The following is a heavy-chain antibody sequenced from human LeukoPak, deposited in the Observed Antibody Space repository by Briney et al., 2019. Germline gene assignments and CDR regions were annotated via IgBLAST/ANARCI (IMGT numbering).Heavy chain of an antibody. J-gene: IGHJ6*03. V-gene: IGHV1-2*02. D-gene: IGHD3-10*01. CDR1: GYTFTGYY. CDR3: ARDGGSGSYSANYYYYYMDV. Sequence: ASVKVSCKASGYTFTGYYMHWVRQAPGQGLEWVGWINPNSGGTNYAQKLQGRVTMTTDTSTSTAYMELRSLRSDDTAVYYCARDGGSGSYSANYYYYYMDVWGKGTTVTISS. CDR2: INPNSGGT.